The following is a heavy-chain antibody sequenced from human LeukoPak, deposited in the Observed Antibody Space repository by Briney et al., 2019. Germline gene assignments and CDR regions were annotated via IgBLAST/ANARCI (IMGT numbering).Heavy chain of an antibody. D-gene: IGHD3-3*01. CDR3: ARIVEGDYDFWSGYYESYYFDY. V-gene: IGHV2-26*01. CDR2: IFSNDEK. J-gene: IGHJ4*02. Sequence: SGPTLVNPTQTLTLTCTFSGFSLSTSGVGVSWIRQPPGKALEWLAHIFSNDEKSYSTSLKSRLTISKDTSKSQVVLTMTNMDPVDTATYYCARIVEGDYDFWSGYYESYYFDYWGQGTLVTVSS. CDR1: GFSLSTSGVG.